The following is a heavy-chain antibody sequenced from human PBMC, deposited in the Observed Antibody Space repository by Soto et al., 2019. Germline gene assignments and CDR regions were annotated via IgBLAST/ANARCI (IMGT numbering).Heavy chain of an antibody. V-gene: IGHV3-9*01. CDR2: ISWNSGSI. Sequence: EVQLVESGGGLVQPGRSLRLSCAASGFTFDDYAMHWVRQAPGKGLEWVSGISWNSGSIGYADSVKGRFTISRDNAKNSLYLQMNSLRAEDTALYYCAKDMGSYLDYWGQGTLVTVSS. D-gene: IGHD3-10*01. J-gene: IGHJ4*02. CDR1: GFTFDDYA. CDR3: AKDMGSYLDY.